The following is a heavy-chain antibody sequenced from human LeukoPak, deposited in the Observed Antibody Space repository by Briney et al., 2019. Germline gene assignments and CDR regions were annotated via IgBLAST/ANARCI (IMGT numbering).Heavy chain of an antibody. CDR3: ARAGWELLTL. D-gene: IGHD1-26*01. Sequence: GASVTVSFKASGYTFTSYGISWVRQAPGQGLEWMGWINPNSGDTNYAQKFQGRVTMTRDTSISTAYMELSRLRSDDTAVYYCARAGWELLTLWGQGTLVTVSS. CDR2: INPNSGDT. CDR1: GYTFTSYG. J-gene: IGHJ4*02. V-gene: IGHV1-2*02.